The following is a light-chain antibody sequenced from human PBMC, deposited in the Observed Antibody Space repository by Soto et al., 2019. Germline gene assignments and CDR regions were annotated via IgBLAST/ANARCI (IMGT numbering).Light chain of an antibody. Sequence: EIVLTQSPVTLSLSPGERATLSFRASQSVSNNYLAWYQQKPGQAPRPLIYGASNRATGIPDRFSGSGSGTDFTLTISSLEPEDFAVYYCQQRSNWPITFGQGTRLEI. CDR2: GAS. CDR1: QSVSNNY. CDR3: QQRSNWPIT. V-gene: IGKV3D-20*02. J-gene: IGKJ5*01.